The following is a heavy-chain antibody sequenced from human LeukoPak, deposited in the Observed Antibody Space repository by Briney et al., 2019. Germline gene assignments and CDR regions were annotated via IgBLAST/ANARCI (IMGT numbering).Heavy chain of an antibody. CDR3: ARHGKCGTSCPDTNNWFDP. V-gene: IGHV4-39*01. Sequence: SETLSLTCTVSGDSITSGDYYWGWVRQSPGKGLEWIGNIYYSGSAYYNPSLQNRVTISIASSKTQFYLHLSSVTAADTAVYYCARHGKCGTSCPDTNNWFDPWGQGTLVTVSS. J-gene: IGHJ5*02. CDR2: IYYSGSA. CDR1: GDSITSGDYY. D-gene: IGHD2-2*01.